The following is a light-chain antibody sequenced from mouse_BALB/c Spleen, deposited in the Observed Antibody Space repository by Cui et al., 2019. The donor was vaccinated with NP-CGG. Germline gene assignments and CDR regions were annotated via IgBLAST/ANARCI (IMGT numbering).Light chain of an antibody. V-gene: IGLV1*01. J-gene: IGLJ1*01. CDR2: GAN. CDR3: ALWYSNHWV. CDR1: TGAVTTSNY. Sequence: AVVTQESDLTTSPGETVPLTCRSSTGAVTTSNYANWVQEKPDHLFTGLIGGANNRAPGVPARFSGSLIGDKAALTITGAQTEDEAIYFCALWYSNHWVFGGGTKLTVL.